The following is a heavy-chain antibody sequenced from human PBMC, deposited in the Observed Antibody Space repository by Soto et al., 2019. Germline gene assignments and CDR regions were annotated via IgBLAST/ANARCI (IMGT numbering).Heavy chain of an antibody. CDR2: ILYTGTT. J-gene: IGHJ4*02. D-gene: IGHD2-21*01. CDR1: GGSISKSNYF. V-gene: IGHV4-39*01. Sequence: QLQLHESGPGLVKSSETLSLTCTVSGGSISKSNYFWGWIRQAPGKGLEWIASILYTGTTSYNSFLKSRVAISVDTSKNQFSLKLNSVTAADTAVYYCARLGWGNGDSDYWGQGTLVTVSS. CDR3: ARLGWGNGDSDY.